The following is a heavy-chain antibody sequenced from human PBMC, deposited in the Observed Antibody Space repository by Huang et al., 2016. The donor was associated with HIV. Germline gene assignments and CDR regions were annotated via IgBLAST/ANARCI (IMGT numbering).Heavy chain of an antibody. CDR3: ARAIFGVVIIPVVFDY. D-gene: IGHD3-3*01. V-gene: IGHV4-61*09. Sequence: QVQLQESGPGLVKPSQTLSLTCTVSVGSISSGSYYWSWIRQPAGKGLEGVGHIDTSGSTTYNPSLKSRVTISVDTSKNQFSLKLSSVTAADTSVYYCARAIFGVVIIPVVFDYWGQGTLVTVSS. CDR1: VGSISSGSYY. CDR2: IDTSGST. J-gene: IGHJ4*02.